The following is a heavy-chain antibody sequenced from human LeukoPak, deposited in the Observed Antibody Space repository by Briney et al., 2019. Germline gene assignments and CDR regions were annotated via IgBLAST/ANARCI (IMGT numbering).Heavy chain of an antibody. Sequence: SETLSLTCTVSGGSVSSGSYYWSWIRQPPGKGLEWIGYIYYSGSTNYNPSLKSRVTISVDTSKNQFSLKLSSVTAADTAVYYCARKEARNRMSFDPWGQGTLVTVSS. CDR1: GGSVSSGSYY. D-gene: IGHD1-14*01. CDR3: ARKEARNRMSFDP. V-gene: IGHV4-61*01. J-gene: IGHJ5*02. CDR2: IYYSGST.